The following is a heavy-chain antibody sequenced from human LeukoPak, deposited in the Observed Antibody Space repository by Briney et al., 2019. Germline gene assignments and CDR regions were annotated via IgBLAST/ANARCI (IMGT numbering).Heavy chain of an antibody. V-gene: IGHV4-39*01. D-gene: IGHD5-12*01. Sequence: PSETLSLTCSVSGDSIAATSYYWAWIRQPPGKGLEWIGSIYYGGNINYDPSLQSRVTISIDTSKNQFSLSLTSVTAADTAVYFCARQIRYTYDPNWFRPWGQGTLVTVSS. CDR3: ARQIRYTYDPNWFRP. J-gene: IGHJ5*02. CDR2: IYYGGNI. CDR1: GDSIAATSYY.